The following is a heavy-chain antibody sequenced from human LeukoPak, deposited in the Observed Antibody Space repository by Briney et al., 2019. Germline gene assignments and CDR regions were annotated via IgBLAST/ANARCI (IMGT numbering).Heavy chain of an antibody. CDR2: ISGSGGST. V-gene: IGHV3-23*01. Sequence: GGSLRLSCAASGFTFSSYAMSWVRQAPGKGLEWVSAISGSGGSTYYADSVKGRFTISRDNSKNTLYLQMNSLRAEDTAVYYCAKDRSSGYYIGPYFDYWGQGTLVTVSS. CDR1: GFTFSSYA. CDR3: AKDRSSGYYIGPYFDY. J-gene: IGHJ4*02. D-gene: IGHD3-22*01.